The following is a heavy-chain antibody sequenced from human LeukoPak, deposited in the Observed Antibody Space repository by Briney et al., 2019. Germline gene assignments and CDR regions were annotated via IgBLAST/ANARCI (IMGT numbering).Heavy chain of an antibody. CDR2: ISGSGGST. CDR3: AKMYDYYYFYMDV. V-gene: IGHV3-23*01. Sequence: GGSLRLSCAASGFTFSNYAMSWVRQAPGKGLECVTAISGSGGSTYYADSVKGRFTISRDNSKNTLYLQMNSLRAEDTAVYYCAKMYDYYYFYMDVWGKGTTVTVS. J-gene: IGHJ6*03. CDR1: GFTFSNYA. D-gene: IGHD2-8*01.